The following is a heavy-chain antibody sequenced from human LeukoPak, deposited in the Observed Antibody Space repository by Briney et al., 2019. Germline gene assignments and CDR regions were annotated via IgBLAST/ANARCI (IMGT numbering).Heavy chain of an antibody. V-gene: IGHV4-39*01. CDR2: ISYSGDT. D-gene: IGHD6-25*01. J-gene: IGHJ5*02. CDR1: GGSIISSDYH. Sequence: SETLSLTCTVSGGSIISSDYHWGWVRQPPGKGLEWIGTISYSGDTDYNPSLRSRVTISVDTSNNQFSLRLGSVTAADTAVYHCARQSTIAAARIDPWGQGTLVTVSS. CDR3: ARQSTIAAARIDP.